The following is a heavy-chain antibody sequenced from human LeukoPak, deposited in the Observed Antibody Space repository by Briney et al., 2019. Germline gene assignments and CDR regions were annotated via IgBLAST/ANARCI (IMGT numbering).Heavy chain of an antibody. V-gene: IGHV3-21*01. Sequence: GESLRLSCSACGFTFRSYSMNGVCPAPPKGLEGVSSISSSSRYIHHADSVKGRFTISRDNAKNTLYLQMNSWRAEDTTAYYCARTERYYDSTTFDYWVQGTLVTVSS. J-gene: IGHJ4*02. CDR2: ISSSSRYI. CDR3: ARTERYYDSTTFDY. D-gene: IGHD3-22*01. CDR1: GFTFRSYS.